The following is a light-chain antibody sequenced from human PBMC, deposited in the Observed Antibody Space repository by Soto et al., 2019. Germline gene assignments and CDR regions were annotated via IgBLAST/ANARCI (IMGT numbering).Light chain of an antibody. CDR2: GAS. V-gene: IGKV3-20*01. J-gene: IGKJ1*01. CDR1: QSVSSSY. CDR3: QQYGSSPRT. Sequence: EIVLTQSPGTLSLSPGERATLSCRASQSVSSSYLAWYQQKPGQAPRLLIYGASSRATGIPDRFSDSGSGTDFTLTISGLEPEDFAVYYCQQYGSSPRTFGQGTKVEIK.